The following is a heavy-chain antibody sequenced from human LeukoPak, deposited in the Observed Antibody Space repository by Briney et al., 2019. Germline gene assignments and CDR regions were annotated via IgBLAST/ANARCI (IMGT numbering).Heavy chain of an antibody. CDR3: ARAYSSSWYYNWFDP. V-gene: IGHV4-39*01. D-gene: IGHD6-13*01. J-gene: IGHJ5*02. CDR1: GGSISSNSYY. Sequence: PSETLSLTCAVSGGSISSNSYYWGWIRQPPGKGLEWIGSIYYSGSTYYNPSLKSRVTISVDTSKNQFSLKLSSVTAADTAMYYCARAYSSSWYYNWFDPWGQGTLVTVSS. CDR2: IYYSGST.